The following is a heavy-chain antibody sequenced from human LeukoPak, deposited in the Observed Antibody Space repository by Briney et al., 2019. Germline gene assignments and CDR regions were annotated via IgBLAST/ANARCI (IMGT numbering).Heavy chain of an antibody. J-gene: IGHJ4*02. CDR3: ARARYLTSFDY. CDR1: GGSISSNSYY. D-gene: IGHD3-9*01. Sequence: PSETLSLTCTVSGGSISSNSYYWGWIRLPRGMGLEWIGSIYYSGSTYYNPSLKSRVTVSVDTSKNQFSLKLSSVTAADTAVYYCARARYLTSFDYWGQGTLVTVSS. CDR2: IYYSGST. V-gene: IGHV4-39*07.